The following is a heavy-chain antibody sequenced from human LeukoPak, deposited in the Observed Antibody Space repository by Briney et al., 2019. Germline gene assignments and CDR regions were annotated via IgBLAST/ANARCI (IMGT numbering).Heavy chain of an antibody. Sequence: ASVMVSCKASGYTFTSYGISWVRQAPGQGLEWMGWISAYNGNTNYAQKLQGRVTMTTDTSTSTAYMELRSLRSDDTAVYYCARDTPLAAAGVTTVFPQNDAFDIWGQGTMVTVSS. D-gene: IGHD6-13*01. CDR1: GYTFTSYG. CDR2: ISAYNGNT. V-gene: IGHV1-18*01. CDR3: ARDTPLAAAGVTTVFPQNDAFDI. J-gene: IGHJ3*02.